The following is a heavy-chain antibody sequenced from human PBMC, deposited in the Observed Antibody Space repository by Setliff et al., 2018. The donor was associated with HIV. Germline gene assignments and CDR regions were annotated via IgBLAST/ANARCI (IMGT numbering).Heavy chain of an antibody. CDR3: ARGYYDYLWGTYRPTDY. V-gene: IGHV1-8*02. CDR2: ISPNSGYT. J-gene: IGHJ4*02. CDR1: GYTFSNYA. D-gene: IGHD3-16*02. Sequence: ASVKVSCKASGYTFSNYAISWVRQAPGQGLEWMAWISPNSGYTLFAQKFQGRVTMTRDTSISTAYMELSSLRSDDTAVYYCARGYYDYLWGTYRPTDYWGQGTLVTVSS.